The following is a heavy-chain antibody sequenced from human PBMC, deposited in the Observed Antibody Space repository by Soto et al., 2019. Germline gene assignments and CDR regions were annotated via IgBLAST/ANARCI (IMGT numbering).Heavy chain of an antibody. CDR3: ERTGDSSGYNNLFDP. Sequence: SETLSLTCTVSGGSISSGGYYWSWIRQHPGKGLEWIGYIYYSGSTYYNPSLKSRVIISVDTSKNQFSLKLTSVTAADTAVYYCERTGDSSGYNNLFDPWGQGTLVTVSS. V-gene: IGHV4-31*03. CDR2: IYYSGST. CDR1: GGSISSGGYY. J-gene: IGHJ5*02. D-gene: IGHD3-22*01.